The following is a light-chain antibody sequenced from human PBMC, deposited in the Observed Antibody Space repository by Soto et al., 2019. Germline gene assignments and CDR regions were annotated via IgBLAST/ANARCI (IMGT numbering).Light chain of an antibody. CDR1: QSVSSSY. J-gene: IGKJ1*01. Sequence: EIVLTQSPGTLSLSPGERATLSCRASQSVSSSYLAWYQQKPGQAPRLLIYGASSRATGIPDRFSGSGSGTGFTLTISGLEPEDFAVYYCQQYGRSPPWTFGQGTKVEIK. V-gene: IGKV3-20*01. CDR3: QQYGRSPPWT. CDR2: GAS.